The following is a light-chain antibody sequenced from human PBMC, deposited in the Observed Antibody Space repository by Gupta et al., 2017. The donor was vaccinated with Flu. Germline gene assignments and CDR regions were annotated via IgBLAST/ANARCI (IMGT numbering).Light chain of an antibody. Sequence: GDRVTITCRASQSISSYLAWYQHKPGRAPKLLIYGTSTLQSGVPSRFSGSGSGTHFTLTISSLQPEDVATYCCQQSFTTPWTFGQGTKVEIK. CDR1: QSISSY. CDR2: GTS. CDR3: QQSFTTPWT. V-gene: IGKV1-39*01. J-gene: IGKJ1*01.